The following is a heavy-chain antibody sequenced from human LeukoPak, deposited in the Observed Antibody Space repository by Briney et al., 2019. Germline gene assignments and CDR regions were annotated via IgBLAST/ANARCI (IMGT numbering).Heavy chain of an antibody. D-gene: IGHD3-10*01. V-gene: IGHV4-34*01. CDR3: ARGGMTYYYGSGSYYNNWFDP. Sequence: TSETLSLTCAVYGGSFSGHYWSWIRQPPGKGLEWIGEINHSGSTNYNPSLKSRVTISVDTSKNQFSLKMSSVTAADTAVYYCARGGMTYYYGSGSYYNNWFDPWGQGTLVTVSS. CDR2: INHSGST. CDR1: GGSFSGHY. J-gene: IGHJ5*02.